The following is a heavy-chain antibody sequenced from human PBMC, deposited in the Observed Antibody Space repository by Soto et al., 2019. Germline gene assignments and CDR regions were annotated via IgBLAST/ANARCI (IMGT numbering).Heavy chain of an antibody. CDR2: ISYSGSP. CDR3: ARATVYYTEQYFDY. V-gene: IGHV4-59*01. D-gene: IGHD3-9*01. J-gene: IGHJ4*02. CDR1: GGTINSYS. Sequence: SETLTLTCATSGGTINSYSRSWIRQPPGKGLEWIGFISYSGSPNYSPTLMSRVTISVDISKRQFSLQVSSVTAADTAVYYCARATVYYTEQYFDYLGQGTLVTVSS.